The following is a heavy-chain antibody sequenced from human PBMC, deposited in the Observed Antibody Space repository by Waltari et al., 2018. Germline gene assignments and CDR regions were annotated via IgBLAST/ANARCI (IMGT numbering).Heavy chain of an antibody. CDR3: AKTHITTSWYFDL. D-gene: IGHD3-22*01. CDR1: GFTFSSHA. Sequence: EVQLLESGGGLVQPGGSLRLSCAASGFTFSSHAMSWVRQAPGKGLEWVSAISGRGGSTYYADSVKGRFTISRDNSKNTLYLQMNSLRAEDTAVYYCAKTHITTSWYFDLWGRGTLVTVSS. V-gene: IGHV3-23*01. CDR2: ISGRGGST. J-gene: IGHJ2*01.